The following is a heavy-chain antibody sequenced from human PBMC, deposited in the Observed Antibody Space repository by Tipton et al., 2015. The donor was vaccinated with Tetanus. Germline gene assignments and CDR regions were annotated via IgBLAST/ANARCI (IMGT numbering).Heavy chain of an antibody. CDR1: GESISGSPFF. J-gene: IGHJ4*02. CDR3: ARGLIDDFLGSRIYFDS. Sequence: TLSLTCTVSGESISGSPFFWNWIRQQPGKGPEWIGDIFYSGNSISNPSFRSRVTMSVDTSRTLFSLTLIAVTAADTAVYFCARGLIDDFLGSRIYFDSWGPGTLVTVSS. CDR2: IFYSGNS. V-gene: IGHV4-61*01. D-gene: IGHD2-8*01.